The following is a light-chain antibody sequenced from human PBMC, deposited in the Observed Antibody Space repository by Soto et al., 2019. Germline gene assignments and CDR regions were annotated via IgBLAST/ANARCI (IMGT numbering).Light chain of an antibody. Sequence: HSALTQPPSASGSPGQSVTISCTGTSSDVGGYNYVSWYQHHPGKAPKLIIYEVYKRPSGVPDRFSGSKSGNTAALTVSGLEAEDEADYCCSSYVGNNSYVFGTGTKVTVL. J-gene: IGLJ1*01. CDR3: SSYVGNNSYV. CDR2: EVY. V-gene: IGLV2-8*01. CDR1: SSDVGGYNY.